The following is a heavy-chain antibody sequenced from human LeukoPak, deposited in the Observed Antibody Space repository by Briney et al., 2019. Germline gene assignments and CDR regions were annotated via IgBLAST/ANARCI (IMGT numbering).Heavy chain of an antibody. CDR3: ARHGSPSSNLN. Sequence: PSETLSLTCTVSGGSISCGGCYWGWVRQHPGKAPEWIGYIYYSGNTYYHPSLKSRLNISIDTSKSQFSLKLSSVTAADTAVYYCARHGSPSSNLNWGQGTLVTVSS. J-gene: IGHJ4*02. CDR1: GGSISCGGCY. V-gene: IGHV4-31*03. CDR2: IYYSGNT. D-gene: IGHD1-26*01.